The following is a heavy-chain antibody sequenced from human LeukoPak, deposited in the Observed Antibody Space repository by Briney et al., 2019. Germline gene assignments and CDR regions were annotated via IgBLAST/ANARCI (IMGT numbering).Heavy chain of an antibody. CDR2: ISWKSGSI. V-gene: IGHV3-9*01. D-gene: IGHD2-8*01. Sequence: GGSLRLSCAASGFTFDDYAMHWVRQAPGKGLEWVSGISWKSGSIGYADSVKGRFTISRDNAKDSLYLQMNSLRAEDTALYYCAKALGQMGDYWGQGTLVTVSS. CDR1: GFTFDDYA. J-gene: IGHJ4*02. CDR3: AKALGQMGDY.